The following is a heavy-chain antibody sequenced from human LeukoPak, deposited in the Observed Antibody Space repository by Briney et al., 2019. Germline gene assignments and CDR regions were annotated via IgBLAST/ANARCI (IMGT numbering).Heavy chain of an antibody. CDR3: AKDMSGSSHDFDY. CDR2: IRYDGSNK. D-gene: IGHD6-6*01. Sequence: PGGSLRLSCAASGFTFSSYGMHWVRQAPGKGLEWVAFIRYDGSNKYYADSVKGRFTISRDNSKNTLYLQMNSLRAEDTAVCYCAKDMSGSSHDFDYWGQGTLVTVSS. J-gene: IGHJ4*02. V-gene: IGHV3-30*02. CDR1: GFTFSSYG.